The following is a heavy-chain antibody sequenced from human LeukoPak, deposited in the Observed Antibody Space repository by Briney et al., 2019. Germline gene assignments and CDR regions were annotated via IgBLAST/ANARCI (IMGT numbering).Heavy chain of an antibody. Sequence: SETLSLTCAVYGGSFSGYYWSWIRQPPGKGLEWIGEINHSGSTNYNPSLKSRVTISVDTSKNQFSLKLSSVTAADTAVYYCARGRIQLRLRVGNYFDYWGQGTLVTVSS. D-gene: IGHD5-18*01. CDR2: INHSGST. CDR3: ARGRIQLRLRVGNYFDY. V-gene: IGHV4-34*01. J-gene: IGHJ4*02. CDR1: GGSFSGYY.